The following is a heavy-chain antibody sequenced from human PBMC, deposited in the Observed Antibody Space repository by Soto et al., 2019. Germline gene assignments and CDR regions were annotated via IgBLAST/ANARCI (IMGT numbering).Heavy chain of an antibody. CDR2: ISSSSSTI. D-gene: IGHD6-6*01. J-gene: IGHJ5*02. Sequence: PGGSLRLSCAASGFRFSDAWMTWVRQVPGRGLEWVSYISSSSSTIYYADSVEGRFTISRDNAKNSLYLQMNSLRDEDTAVYFCARGLAARPSWFDPWGQGTLVTVSS. CDR3: ARGLAARPSWFDP. V-gene: IGHV3-48*02. CDR1: GFRFSDAW.